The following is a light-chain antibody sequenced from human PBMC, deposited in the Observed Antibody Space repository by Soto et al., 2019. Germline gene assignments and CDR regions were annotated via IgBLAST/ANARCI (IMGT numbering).Light chain of an antibody. V-gene: IGLV2-23*01. Sequence: QSVLTQPASVSGSPGQSITISCTGSVSDVGSFGPVSWYQQHPGQVPKLIIYEGNRRPSGVSSRFSGSKSGNTASLTISGLQAEDEADYYCCSYVGARTYVFGTGTKLT. CDR2: EGN. J-gene: IGLJ1*01. CDR3: CSYVGARTYV. CDR1: VSDVGSFGP.